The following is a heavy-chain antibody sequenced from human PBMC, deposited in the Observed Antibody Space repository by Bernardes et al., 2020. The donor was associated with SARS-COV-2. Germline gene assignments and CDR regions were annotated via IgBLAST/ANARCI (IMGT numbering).Heavy chain of an antibody. J-gene: IGHJ6*02. CDR3: AKDSYSHYGYSSSQYYYGLDV. D-gene: IGHD4-17*01. CDR2: INWNSENI. V-gene: IGHV3-9*01. CDR1: GFTFSSYS. Sequence: GGSLRLSCAASGFTFSSYSMNWVRQVPGRGLEWVSGINWNSENIGYADSVRGRFTVSRDNAKNSLHLQMNSLRAEDTALYYCAKDSYSHYGYSSSQYYYGLDVWGQGTTVTVSS.